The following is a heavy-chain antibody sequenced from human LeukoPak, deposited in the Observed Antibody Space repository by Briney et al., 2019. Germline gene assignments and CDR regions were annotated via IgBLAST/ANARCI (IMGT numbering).Heavy chain of an antibody. J-gene: IGHJ4*02. Sequence: SETLSLTCTVSGGSISSYYWSWIRQPPGKGLEWIGYIYYSGSTNYNPSLKSRVTISVDTSKNQFSLKLSSVTAADTAVYYCARTTGYSYALGFDYWGQGTLVTVSS. CDR1: GGSISSYY. CDR2: IYYSGST. CDR3: ARTTGYSYALGFDY. V-gene: IGHV4-59*01. D-gene: IGHD5-18*01.